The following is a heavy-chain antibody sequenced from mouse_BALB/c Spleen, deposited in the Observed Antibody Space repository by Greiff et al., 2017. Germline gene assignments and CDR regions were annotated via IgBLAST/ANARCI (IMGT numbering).Heavy chain of an antibody. V-gene: IGHV5-17*02. CDR1: GFTFSSFG. D-gene: IGHD5-1*01. CDR3: ARLGGTYRAMDY. J-gene: IGHJ4*01. CDR2: ISSGSSTI. Sequence: EVQRVESGGGLVQPGGSRKLSCAASGFTFSSFGMHWVRQAPEKGLEWVAYISSGSSTIYYADTVKGRFTISRDNPKNTLFLQMTSLRSEDTAMYYCARLGGTYRAMDYWGQGTSVTVSS.